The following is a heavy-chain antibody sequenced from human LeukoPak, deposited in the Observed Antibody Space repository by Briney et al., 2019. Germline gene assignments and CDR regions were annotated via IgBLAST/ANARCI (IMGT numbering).Heavy chain of an antibody. D-gene: IGHD2-2*01. CDR1: GFTFSDYY. CDR2: ISSSGSTI. Sequence: GGSLTLSCAASGFTFSDYYMGWIRQAPGKGLEWVSYISSSGSTIYYADSVKGRFTISRDNAKNSLYLQMNSLRAEDTAVYYCARVRDCSSTSCPWEYFDYWGQGTLVTVSS. V-gene: IGHV3-11*04. J-gene: IGHJ4*02. CDR3: ARVRDCSSTSCPWEYFDY.